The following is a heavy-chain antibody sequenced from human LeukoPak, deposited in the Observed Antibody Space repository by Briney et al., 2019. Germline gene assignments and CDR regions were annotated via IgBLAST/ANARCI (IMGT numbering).Heavy chain of an antibody. V-gene: IGHV4-59*08. CDR2: IYYSGST. D-gene: IGHD1-26*01. CDR1: GGSISSYY. J-gene: IGHJ4*02. Sequence: SETLSLTCTVSGGSISSYYWSWIRQPPGKGLEWIGYIYYSGSTNYNPSLKSRVTISVDTSKNQFSLKLSSVTAADTAVYYCARPAFIVGASGVFDYWGQGTLVTVSS. CDR3: ARPAFIVGASGVFDY.